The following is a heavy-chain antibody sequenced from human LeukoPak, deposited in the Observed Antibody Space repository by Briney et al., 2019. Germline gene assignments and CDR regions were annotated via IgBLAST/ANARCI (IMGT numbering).Heavy chain of an antibody. J-gene: IGHJ4*02. CDR3: ARYGDYVDY. CDR2: IFYSGST. Sequence: SETLSLTCTVSGGSITTYYWSWIRQPPGKGLEWIGFIFYSGSTNYNPSLKSRVTISVDTSKNQFSLKLSSVTAADTAVYYCARYGDYVDYWGQGTLVTVSS. CDR1: GGSITTYY. V-gene: IGHV4-59*01. D-gene: IGHD4-17*01.